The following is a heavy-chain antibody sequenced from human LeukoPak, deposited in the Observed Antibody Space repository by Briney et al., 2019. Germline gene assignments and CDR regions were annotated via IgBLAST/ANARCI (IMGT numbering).Heavy chain of an antibody. V-gene: IGHV4-59*08. Sequence: SETLSLTCTVSGGSISSYYWSWVRQPPGKGLEWIGYIYYSGNTNYNPSLKSRLTMSADRSRNQFSLNLDSVTAADTAVYYCARINWNYFDYWGQGILVTVAS. CDR2: IYYSGNT. D-gene: IGHD3-3*01. CDR1: GGSISSYY. J-gene: IGHJ4*02. CDR3: ARINWNYFDY.